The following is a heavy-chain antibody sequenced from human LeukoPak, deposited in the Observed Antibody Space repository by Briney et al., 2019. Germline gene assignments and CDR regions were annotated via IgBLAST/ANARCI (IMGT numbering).Heavy chain of an antibody. D-gene: IGHD6-19*01. CDR2: INHSGST. V-gene: IGHV4-34*01. J-gene: IGHJ4*02. CDR3: ARDGPYSSGWYYFDY. CDR1: GGSFSGYY. Sequence: PSETLSLTCAVYGGSFSGYYWSWIRQPPGKGLEWIGEINHSGSTNYNPSLKSRVTISVDTSKNQFSLKLSSVTAADTAVYYCARDGPYSSGWYYFDYWGQGTLVTVSS.